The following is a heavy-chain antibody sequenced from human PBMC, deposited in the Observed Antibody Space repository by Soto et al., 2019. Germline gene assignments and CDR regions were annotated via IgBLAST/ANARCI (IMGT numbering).Heavy chain of an antibody. CDR1: GYTFTVYA. CDR3: ARGGSSGWPFDF. J-gene: IGHJ4*02. CDR2: INAGNGDT. Sequence: GASVKVSCKASGYTFTVYAIHWVRQAPGQRLEWMGWINAGNGDTKYSQKFQDRVTITRDTSATIAYMELSSLRSDDTAVYYCARGGSSGWPFDFWGQGTLVTVSS. D-gene: IGHD6-19*01. V-gene: IGHV1-3*01.